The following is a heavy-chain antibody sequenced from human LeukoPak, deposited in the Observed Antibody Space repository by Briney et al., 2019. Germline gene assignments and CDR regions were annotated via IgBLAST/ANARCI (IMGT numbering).Heavy chain of an antibody. D-gene: IGHD5-12*01. CDR1: GFTFNDYA. CDR3: ARDPPSYIVATEEEKWLDY. J-gene: IGHJ4*02. V-gene: IGHV3-9*01. Sequence: GGSLRLSCAASGFTFNDYAVHWVRQAPGKGLEWVSGISWNSGSIDYADSVKGRFTISRDNVKNSLYLQMNSLRSEDTAVYYCARDPPSYIVATEEEKWLDYWGQGTLVTVSS. CDR2: ISWNSGSI.